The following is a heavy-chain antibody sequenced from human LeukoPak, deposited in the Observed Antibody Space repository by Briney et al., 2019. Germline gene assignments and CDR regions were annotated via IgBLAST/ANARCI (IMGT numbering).Heavy chain of an antibody. J-gene: IGHJ4*02. CDR3: AKGSIAAAGLSDY. CDR1: GFIFSNYG. V-gene: IGHV3-23*01. CDR2: ISGSGGST. D-gene: IGHD6-13*01. Sequence: GGSLRLSCAASGFIFSNYGMSWVRQAPGKGLEWVSAISGSGGSTYYADSVKGRFTISRDNSKNTLYLQMNSLRAEDTAVYYCAKGSIAAAGLSDYWGQGTLVTVSS.